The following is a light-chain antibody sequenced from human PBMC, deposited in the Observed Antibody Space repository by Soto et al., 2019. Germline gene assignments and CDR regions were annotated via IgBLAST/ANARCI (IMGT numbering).Light chain of an antibody. CDR2: WAS. Sequence: DIVMTQSPDSLAVSLGERATINCKSSQSVLYSSNNKNYLAWYQQKPGQPPKLLIYWASTREYGVPDRFSGRGSGTEITLILSSLQAEDVAVYYCQQYFSNAITFGGGTKVEIK. J-gene: IGKJ4*01. CDR3: QQYFSNAIT. V-gene: IGKV4-1*01. CDR1: QSVLYSSNNKNY.